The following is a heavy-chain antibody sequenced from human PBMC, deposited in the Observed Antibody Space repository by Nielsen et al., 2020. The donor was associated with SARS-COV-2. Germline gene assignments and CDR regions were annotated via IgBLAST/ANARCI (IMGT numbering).Heavy chain of an antibody. D-gene: IGHD1-14*01. J-gene: IGHJ6*03. CDR2: ISSSAASI. CDR3: AREGMGSTYYMDV. CDR1: GFTFSSYS. V-gene: IGHV3-48*04. Sequence: GESLKISCAASGFTFSSYSMNWVRQAPGKGPEWIAHISSSAASIYYADSVKGRFAVSRDNVKDSLLLQMNSLRGEDTGVYYCAREGMGSTYYMDVWGEGTTVTVFS.